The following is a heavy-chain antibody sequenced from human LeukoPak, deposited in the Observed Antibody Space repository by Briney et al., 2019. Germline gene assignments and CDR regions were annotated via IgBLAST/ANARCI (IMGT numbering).Heavy chain of an antibody. CDR2: IYSGGST. J-gene: IGHJ4*02. CDR1: GFTVSSNY. Sequence: GGSLRLSCAASGFTVSSNYMSWVRQAPGKGLEWVSVIYSGGSTYYADSVKGRFTISRDNSKNTLYLQMNSLRAEDTAVYYRARALRFLDYDYWGQGTLVTVSS. V-gene: IGHV3-66*02. D-gene: IGHD3-3*01. CDR3: ARALRFLDYDY.